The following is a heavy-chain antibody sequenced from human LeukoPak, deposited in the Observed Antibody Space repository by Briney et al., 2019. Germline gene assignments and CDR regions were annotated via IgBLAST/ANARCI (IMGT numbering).Heavy chain of an antibody. CDR1: GFTFDDYA. CDR2: ISWSSGII. J-gene: IGHJ3*02. Sequence: PGRSLRLSCAASGFTFDDYAMHWVRQAPGKGLEWVSSISWSSGIIGYADTVEGRFTISRDNAKNSLYLQMNSLRAEDTALYYCAKSVVPGRTGAFDIWGQGTMVTVSP. CDR3: AKSVVPGRTGAFDI. D-gene: IGHD2-2*01. V-gene: IGHV3-9*01.